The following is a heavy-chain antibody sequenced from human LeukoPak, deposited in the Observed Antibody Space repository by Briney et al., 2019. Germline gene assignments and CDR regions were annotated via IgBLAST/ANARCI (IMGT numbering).Heavy chain of an antibody. D-gene: IGHD6-19*01. CDR1: RYTFTGYY. CDR3: ARDGDYSSGWYFDY. V-gene: IGHV1-2*02. Sequence: EASVKVSCKASRYTFTGYYMHWVRQAPGQGLEWMGWINPNSGGTNYAQKFQGRVTMTRDTSISTAYMELSRLRSDDTAVYYCARDGDYSSGWYFDYWGQGTLVTVSS. J-gene: IGHJ4*02. CDR2: INPNSGGT.